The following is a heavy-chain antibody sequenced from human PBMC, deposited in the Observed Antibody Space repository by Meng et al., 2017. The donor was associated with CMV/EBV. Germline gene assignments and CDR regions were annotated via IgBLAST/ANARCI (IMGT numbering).Heavy chain of an antibody. CDR1: GGTFSSYA. CDR2: IIPILGIA. D-gene: IGHD2-2*01. CDR3: ARGGYCSSTSCRRVWFDP. V-gene: IGHV1-69*10. Sequence: KVSCKASGGTFSSYAISWVRQAPGQGLEWMGGIIPILGIANYAQKFQGRVTITADKSTSTAYMELSSLRSEDTAVYYCARGGYCSSTSCRRVWFDPWGQGTLVTVSS. J-gene: IGHJ5*02.